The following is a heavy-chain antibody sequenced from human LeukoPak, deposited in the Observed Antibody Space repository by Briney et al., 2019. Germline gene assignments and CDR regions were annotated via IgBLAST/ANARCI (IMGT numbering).Heavy chain of an antibody. D-gene: IGHD1-26*01. V-gene: IGHV3-7*01. CDR3: ARDQMVGADDAFDI. CDR1: GFTFSSYW. CDR2: IKQDGSEK. Sequence: GGSLRLSCAASGFTFSSYWMSWVRQAPGKGLEWVANIKQDGSEKYYLDSVKGRFTISRENAKNSLYLQMNSLRAEDTAVYYCARDQMVGADDAFDIWGQGTMVTVSS. J-gene: IGHJ3*02.